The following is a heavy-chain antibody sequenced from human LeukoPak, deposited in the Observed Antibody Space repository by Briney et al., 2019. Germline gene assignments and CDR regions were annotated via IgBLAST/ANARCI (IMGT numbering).Heavy chain of an antibody. D-gene: IGHD3-22*01. V-gene: IGHV3-7*01. CDR2: IKEDGSKQ. CDR1: GFTFSRFW. J-gene: IGHJ4*02. Sequence: QPGGSLRLSCVASGFTFSRFWMTWVRQAPGKGLEWVANIKEDGSKQNYVDSVKGRFTISRDNTRNSLYLQMNSLRAEDTAVYYCAREPQDSYDSSGYRSFGFWGQGVLVTVSS. CDR3: AREPQDSYDSSGYRSFGF.